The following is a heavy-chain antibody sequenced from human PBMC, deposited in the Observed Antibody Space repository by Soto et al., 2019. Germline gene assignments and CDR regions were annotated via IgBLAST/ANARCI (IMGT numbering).Heavy chain of an antibody. CDR3: TTSYYDFWSRYYHPPTIDY. CDR1: GFTFSNAW. CDR2: IKSKTDGGTT. V-gene: IGHV3-15*01. Sequence: EVQLVESGGGLVKPGGSLRLSCAASGFTFSNAWMSWVRQAPGKGLEWVGRIKSKTDGGTTDYAAPVKGRFTISRDDSKNTLDLQMNSLKTEDTAVYYCTTSYYDFWSRYYHPPTIDYWGQGTLVTVSS. J-gene: IGHJ4*02. D-gene: IGHD3-3*01.